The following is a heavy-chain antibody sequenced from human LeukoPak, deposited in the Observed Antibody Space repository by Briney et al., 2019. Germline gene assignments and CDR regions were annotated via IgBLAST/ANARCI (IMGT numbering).Heavy chain of an antibody. CDR2: ISWNSGSI. Sequence: GGSLRLSCAASGFTFDDYAMHWVRQAPGKGLEWVSGISWNSGSIGYADSVKGRFTISRDNAKNSLYLQMNSLRAEDTALYYCATRVYSNLDYWGQGTLVTVSS. D-gene: IGHD6-13*01. J-gene: IGHJ4*02. V-gene: IGHV3-9*01. CDR3: ATRVYSNLDY. CDR1: GFTFDDYA.